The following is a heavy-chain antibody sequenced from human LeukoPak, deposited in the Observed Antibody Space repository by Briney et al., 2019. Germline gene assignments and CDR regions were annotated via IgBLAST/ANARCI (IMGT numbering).Heavy chain of an antibody. J-gene: IGHJ4*02. Sequence: ASGKVSCKVSGYTLTELSMHWVRQAPGKGLEWMGGFDPEDGETIYAQKFQGRVTMTEDTSTDTAYMELSSLRSEDTAVYYCATGVVITTTFGYWGQGTLVTVSS. CDR3: ATGVVITTTFGY. D-gene: IGHD3-22*01. CDR1: GYTLTELS. CDR2: FDPEDGET. V-gene: IGHV1-24*01.